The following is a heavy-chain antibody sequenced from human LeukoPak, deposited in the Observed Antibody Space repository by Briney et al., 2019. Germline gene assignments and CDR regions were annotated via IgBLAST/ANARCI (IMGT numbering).Heavy chain of an antibody. D-gene: IGHD6-6*01. CDR2: IYSGGST. J-gene: IGHJ4*02. CDR3: ARDSPYSSSSPYFDH. CDR1: GFTVSSNY. Sequence: GGSLRLSCAASGFTVSSNYMSWVRQAPGKGLEWVSVIYSGGSTYYADSVKGRFTISRDNSKNTLYLQMNSLRAEDTAVYYCARDSPYSSSSPYFDHWGQGTLVTVSS. V-gene: IGHV3-66*02.